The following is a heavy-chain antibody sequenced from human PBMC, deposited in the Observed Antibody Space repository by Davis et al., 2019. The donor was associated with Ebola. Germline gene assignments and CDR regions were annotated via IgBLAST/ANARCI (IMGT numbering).Heavy chain of an antibody. CDR2: IYYSGST. Sequence: SETLSLTCTVSGGSISSGGYYWSWIRQHPGKGLEWIGYIYYSGSTYYNPSLKSRVTISVDTSKNQFSLKLSSVTAADTAVYYCARPYSSGWYRPHWYFDLWGRGTLVTVSS. J-gene: IGHJ2*01. V-gene: IGHV4-31*03. CDR3: ARPYSSGWYRPHWYFDL. CDR1: GGSISSGGYY. D-gene: IGHD6-19*01.